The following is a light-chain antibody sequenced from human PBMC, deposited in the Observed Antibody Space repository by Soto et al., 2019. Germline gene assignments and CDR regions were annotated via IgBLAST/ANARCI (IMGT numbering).Light chain of an antibody. CDR1: SSNIGAGYN. CDR3: QSYDSSLSGWL. V-gene: IGLV1-40*01. CDR2: GDS. J-gene: IGLJ3*02. Sequence: QSVLTQAPSESGAPGQRVTISCTGSSSNIGAGYNVHWYQQVPGTAPKLLIYGDSNRPSGVPDRFSGSKSGTSASLAITGLQAEDEADYYCQSYDSSLSGWLFGGGTKVTVL.